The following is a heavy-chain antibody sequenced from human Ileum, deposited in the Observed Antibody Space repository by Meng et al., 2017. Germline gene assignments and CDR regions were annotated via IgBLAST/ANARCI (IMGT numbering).Heavy chain of an antibody. Sequence: QVHLVQSGSELKNPGATVQASCHGTGYTFTNYGMNWVRQAPGQGLEWMGWINTNTGDPTYAQAFTGRFVFSLDNSVNTAYLQISSLKAEDTAIYYCAREPRRFDHWGKGTLVTVSS. CDR1: GYTFTNYG. J-gene: IGHJ4*02. CDR3: AREPRRFDH. V-gene: IGHV7-4-1*02. CDR2: INTNTGDP.